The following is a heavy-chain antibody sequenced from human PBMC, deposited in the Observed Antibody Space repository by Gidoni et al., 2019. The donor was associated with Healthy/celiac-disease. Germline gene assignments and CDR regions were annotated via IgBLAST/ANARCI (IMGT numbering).Heavy chain of an antibody. Sequence: HVQLQESGPGLVKPSQTLSLTCTFSAGSISSGGYYWSWVRQHPGKGLEWIGYIYYSGSTYYNQCLKSRVTISVDTSKNQFSLKLSSVTAADTAVYYCAATPELLTNWFDPWGQGTLVTVSS. D-gene: IGHD1-7*01. CDR1: AGSISSGGYY. J-gene: IGHJ5*02. V-gene: IGHV4-31*03. CDR3: AATPELLTNWFDP. CDR2: IYYSGST.